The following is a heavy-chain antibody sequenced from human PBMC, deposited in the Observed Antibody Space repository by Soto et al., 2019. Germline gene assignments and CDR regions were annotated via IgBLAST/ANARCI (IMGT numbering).Heavy chain of an antibody. D-gene: IGHD5-18*01. J-gene: IGHJ3*02. V-gene: IGHV1-2*04. Sequence: AAVKVSGKASGYTFTGYYMHWVRQAPGQELEWMGWINPNSGGTNYAQKFQGWVTMTRDTSISTAYMELSRLRSDDTAVYYCARAVVSYGDAFDIWGQGTMVTVSS. CDR2: INPNSGGT. CDR1: GYTFTGYY. CDR3: ARAVVSYGDAFDI.